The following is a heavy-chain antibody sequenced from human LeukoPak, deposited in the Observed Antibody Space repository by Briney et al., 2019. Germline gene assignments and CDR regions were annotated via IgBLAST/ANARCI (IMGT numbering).Heavy chain of an antibody. D-gene: IGHD5-12*01. CDR2: IYYSGST. Sequence: SETLSLTCTVSGGSISSSSYYWGWIHQPPGKGLEWIGSIYYSGSTYYNPSLKSRVTISVDTSKNQFSLKLSSVTAADTAVYYCASLVGDIVATISDDAFDIWGQGTMVTVSS. J-gene: IGHJ3*02. V-gene: IGHV4-39*01. CDR3: ASLVGDIVATISDDAFDI. CDR1: GGSISSSSYY.